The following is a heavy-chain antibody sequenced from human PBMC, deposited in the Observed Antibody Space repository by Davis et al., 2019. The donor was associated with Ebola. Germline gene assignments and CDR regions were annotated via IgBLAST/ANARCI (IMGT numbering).Heavy chain of an antibody. J-gene: IGHJ4*02. CDR2: ISSSGSTI. CDR3: ARTGTIFGVVITLPYFDY. D-gene: IGHD3-3*01. Sequence: GGSLRLSCAASGFTFSSYAMSWVRQAPGKGLEWVSYISSSGSTIYYADSVKGRFTISRDNAKNSLYLQMNSLRAEDTAVYYCARTGTIFGVVITLPYFDYWGQGTLVTVSS. CDR1: GFTFSSYA. V-gene: IGHV3-48*04.